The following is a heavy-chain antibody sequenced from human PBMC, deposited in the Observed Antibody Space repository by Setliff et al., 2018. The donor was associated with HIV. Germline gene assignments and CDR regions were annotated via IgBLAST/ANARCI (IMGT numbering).Heavy chain of an antibody. V-gene: IGHV3-30*02. CDR3: AKGVGTTLSAFDY. Sequence: SCAASGFTFSNYGMHWVRQAPGKGLEWVAFIRYDGRNKYYADSVKGRFTISRDNSQNTLYLQMNSLRADDTAVFYCAKGVGTTLSAFDYWGQGTQVTVSS. D-gene: IGHD1-26*01. J-gene: IGHJ4*02. CDR2: IRYDGRNK. CDR1: GFTFSNYG.